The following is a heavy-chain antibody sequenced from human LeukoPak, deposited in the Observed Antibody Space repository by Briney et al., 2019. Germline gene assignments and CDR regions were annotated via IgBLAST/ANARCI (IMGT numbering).Heavy chain of an antibody. CDR3: ARGHPDSSGSTWFDP. V-gene: IGHV3-66*01. D-gene: IGHD3-22*01. Sequence: GGSLRLSCAASGFTVSSNYMSWVRQAPGKGLEWVSIIYSGGSTYYADSVKGRFTISRDNSKNTLYLQMNSLRAEDTAVYYCARGHPDSSGSTWFDPWAREPWSPSPQ. CDR1: GFTVSSNY. J-gene: IGHJ5*02. CDR2: IYSGGST.